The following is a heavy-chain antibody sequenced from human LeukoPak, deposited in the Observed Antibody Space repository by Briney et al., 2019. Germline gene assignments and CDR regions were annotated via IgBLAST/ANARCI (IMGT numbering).Heavy chain of an antibody. CDR1: GFTFSNYG. Sequence: GGSLRLSCAASGFTFSNYGTHWVRQAPGKGLEWVAVISYDGSNKYYTDSVKGRFTISRDNSKNTLYLQMNSLRAEDTAVYYCAKGGAEWELLNWFDPWGQGTLVTVSS. V-gene: IGHV3-30*18. D-gene: IGHD1-26*01. CDR3: AKGGAEWELLNWFDP. J-gene: IGHJ5*02. CDR2: ISYDGSNK.